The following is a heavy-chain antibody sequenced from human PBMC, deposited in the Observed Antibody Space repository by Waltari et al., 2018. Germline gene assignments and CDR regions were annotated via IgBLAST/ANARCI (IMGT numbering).Heavy chain of an antibody. J-gene: IGHJ5*02. CDR2: IYSGGST. D-gene: IGHD4-17*01. V-gene: IGHV3-53*04. CDR1: GFTVSSTY. CDR3: ARGDYGNWFDP. Sequence: EVQLVESGGGLVQPGGSLRLSCAASGFTVSSTYMSWVSQAPGKGLEWVSVIYSGGSTYYADSVKGRFTISRHNSKNTLYLQMNSLRAEDTAVYYCARGDYGNWFDPWGQGTLVTVSS.